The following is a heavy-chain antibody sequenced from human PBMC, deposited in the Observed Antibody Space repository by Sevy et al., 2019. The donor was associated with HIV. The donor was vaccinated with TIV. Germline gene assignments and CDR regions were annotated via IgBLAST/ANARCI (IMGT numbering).Heavy chain of an antibody. D-gene: IGHD2-2*01. CDR1: GFTFSSYA. J-gene: IGHJ6*02. Sequence: GGSLRLSCAASGFTFSSYAMSWVRQAPGKGLEWVSAISGSGGSTYYADSVKGRFTISRDNSKNRLYLQMNSLRAEDAAVYYCSKGLRGISVVPAGTGVWGQGTMVTVSS. V-gene: IGHV3-23*01. CDR3: SKGLRGISVVPAGTGV. CDR2: ISGSGGST.